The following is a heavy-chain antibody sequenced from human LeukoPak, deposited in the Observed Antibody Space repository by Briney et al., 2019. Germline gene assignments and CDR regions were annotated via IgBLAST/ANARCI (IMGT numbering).Heavy chain of an antibody. J-gene: IGHJ5*02. CDR1: GGSISSYY. V-gene: IGHV4-59*01. CDR3: TGTMVLGWFDP. D-gene: IGHD3-10*01. Sequence: SETLSLTCTVSGGSISSYYWSWIRQPPGKGLEWNGYIYYSGSTNYNPSLKSRLTISVDTSKNQFSLKLSSVTAADTAVYYCTGTMVLGWFDPWGQGTLVTVSS. CDR2: IYYSGST.